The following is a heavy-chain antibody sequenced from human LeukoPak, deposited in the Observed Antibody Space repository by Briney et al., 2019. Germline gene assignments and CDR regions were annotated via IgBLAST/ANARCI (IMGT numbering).Heavy chain of an antibody. CDR3: ARVDSGGYSYGFYYFDY. V-gene: IGHV1-18*01. Sequence: GASVKVPCKASGYTFTSYGISWVRQAPGQGLEWMGWISAYNGNTNYAQKLQGRVTMTTDTSTSTAYMELRSLRSDDTAVYYCARVDSGGYSYGFYYFDYWGQGTLVTVSS. CDR1: GYTFTSYG. D-gene: IGHD5-18*01. CDR2: ISAYNGNT. J-gene: IGHJ4*02.